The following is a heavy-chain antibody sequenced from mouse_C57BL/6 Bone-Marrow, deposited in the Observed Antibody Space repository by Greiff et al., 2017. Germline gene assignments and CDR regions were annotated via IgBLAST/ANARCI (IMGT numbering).Heavy chain of an antibody. Sequence: QVQLQQPGAELVMPGASVKLSCKASGYTFTSYWMHWVKQRPGQGLEWIGEIDPSDSYTNYNQKFKGKSTLTVYKSSSTAYMQLSSLTSEDSAVYYCARDGYPFDYWGQGTTLTVSS. J-gene: IGHJ2*01. D-gene: IGHD2-3*01. CDR1: GYTFTSYW. CDR2: IDPSDSYT. CDR3: ARDGYPFDY. V-gene: IGHV1-69*01.